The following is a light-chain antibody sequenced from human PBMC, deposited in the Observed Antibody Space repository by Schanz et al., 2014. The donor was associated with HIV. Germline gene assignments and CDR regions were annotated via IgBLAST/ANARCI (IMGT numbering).Light chain of an antibody. J-gene: IGKJ2*01. CDR3: QQYNTNSYT. CDR1: QSVNSY. V-gene: IGKV3-11*01. CDR2: DAS. Sequence: EIVLTQSPATLSLSPGERATLSCRASQSVNSYLAWYQQKPGQAPRLLIYDASNRATGIPARFSGSGSGTDFILTISSLEPEDFATYYCQQYNTNSYTFGPGTKLDLK.